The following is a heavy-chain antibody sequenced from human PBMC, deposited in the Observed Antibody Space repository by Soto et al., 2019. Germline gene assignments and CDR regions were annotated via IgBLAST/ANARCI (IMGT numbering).Heavy chain of an antibody. CDR3: ARAKIQEPEFDY. J-gene: IGHJ4*02. CDR1: GYTFTSYD. Sequence: GASVKVSCKASGYTFTSYDINWVRQATGQGLEWMGWINPNSGNTGYAQKFQGRVTMTRNTSISTAYMELSSLRSEDTAVYYCARAKIQEPEFDYWGQGTLATVSS. D-gene: IGHD1-26*01. CDR2: INPNSGNT. V-gene: IGHV1-8*01.